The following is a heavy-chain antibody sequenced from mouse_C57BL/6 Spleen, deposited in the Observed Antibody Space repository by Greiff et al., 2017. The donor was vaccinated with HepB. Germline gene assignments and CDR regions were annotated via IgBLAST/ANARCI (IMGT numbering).Heavy chain of an antibody. V-gene: IGHV1-80*01. CDR1: GYAFSSYW. CDR2: IYPGDGDT. J-gene: IGHJ4*01. CDR3: ARRKGNQPGGAMDY. D-gene: IGHD2-1*01. Sequence: QVHVKQSGAELVKPGASVKISCKASGYAFSSYWMNWVKQRPGKGLEWIGQIYPGDGDTNYNGKFKGKATLTADKSSSTAYMQLSSLTSEDSAVYFCARRKGNQPGGAMDYWGQGTSVTVSS.